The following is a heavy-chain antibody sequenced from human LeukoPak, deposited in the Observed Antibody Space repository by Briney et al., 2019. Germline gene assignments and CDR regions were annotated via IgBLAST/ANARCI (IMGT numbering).Heavy chain of an antibody. CDR1: GFSVSSNY. CDR2: IYSGGYT. CDR3: ARDEAFDI. J-gene: IGHJ3*02. Sequence: GGSLRLSCAASGFSVSSNYMSWVRQAPGKGLEWVSVIYSGGYTYYADSVKGRFTISRDNSKNTVYLQMNSLRAEDTAIYYCARDEAFDIWGQGTTVTVSS. V-gene: IGHV3-53*01.